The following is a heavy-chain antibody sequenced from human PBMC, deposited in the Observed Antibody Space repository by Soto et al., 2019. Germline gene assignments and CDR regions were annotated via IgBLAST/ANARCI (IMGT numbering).Heavy chain of an antibody. CDR3: ARESTGDHRLLDY. CDR2: IYYIGTT. V-gene: IGHV4-61*01. J-gene: IGHJ4*02. CDR1: NSVFSGGRHY. Sequence: SLNFTYGNSVFSGGRHYVKRIRQPPGKGMEWIGYIYYIGTTNYNPSLKSRVTISVDTSKNQFSLKLSSVTAADTAMYFCARESTGDHRLLDYGGQRTLVTVSA. D-gene: IGHD1-1*01.